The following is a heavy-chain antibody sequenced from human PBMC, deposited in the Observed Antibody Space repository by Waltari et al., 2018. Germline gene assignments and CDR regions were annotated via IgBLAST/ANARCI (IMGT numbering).Heavy chain of an antibody. CDR3: TRLEYSSAVSGY. CDR2: IRSKANSYST. Sequence: EVQLVESGGGLVQPGGSLKLSCAASGFTFSGSAMHWVRQASGKGLGWVGRIRSKANSYSTAYAASVKGRFTISRDDSKNTAYLQMNSLKTEDTAVYYCTRLEYSSAVSGYWGQGTLVTVSS. D-gene: IGHD6-6*01. J-gene: IGHJ4*02. V-gene: IGHV3-73*02. CDR1: GFTFSGSA.